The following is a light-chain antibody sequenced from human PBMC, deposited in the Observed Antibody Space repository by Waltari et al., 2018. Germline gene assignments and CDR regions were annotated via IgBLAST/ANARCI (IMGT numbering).Light chain of an antibody. CDR3: CSYTIGRTVV. Sequence: QAVLTQPPSVSTSLGQSVTISCTGSRIDVGSYNYFSWYQQHPSTAPRLLLYDVGKRPSGVSDRFSGSKSGNTASLTISGLQAEDEAEYYCCSYTIGRTVVFGGGTRLTVL. CDR1: RIDVGSYNY. V-gene: IGLV2-11*01. J-gene: IGLJ2*01. CDR2: DVG.